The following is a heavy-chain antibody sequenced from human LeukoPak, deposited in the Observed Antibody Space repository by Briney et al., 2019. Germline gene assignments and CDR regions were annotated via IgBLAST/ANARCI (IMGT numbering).Heavy chain of an antibody. D-gene: IGHD3-3*01. Sequence: PGGSLRLSCAASGFTFSSYSMNWVRQAPGKGLEWVSYISSSSSTIYYADSVKGRFTISRDNAKNSLYLQMNSLRAEDTAVYYCARDYDFGVVNNWGQGTLVTVSS. V-gene: IGHV3-48*01. CDR3: ARDYDFGVVNN. J-gene: IGHJ4*02. CDR1: GFTFSSYS. CDR2: ISSSSSTI.